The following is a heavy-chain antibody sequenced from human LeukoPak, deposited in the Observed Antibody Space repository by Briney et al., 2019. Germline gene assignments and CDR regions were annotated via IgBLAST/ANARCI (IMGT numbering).Heavy chain of an antibody. J-gene: IGHJ4*02. CDR2: ISSSGSTI. CDR1: GFTFSDYY. V-gene: IGHV3-11*04. Sequence: EGSLRLSCAASGFTFSDYYMSWIRQAPGKGLEWVSYISSSGSTIYYADSVKGRFTISRDNAKNSLYLQMNSLRAEDTAVYYCARYYDSSGYYFVYFDYWGQGTLVTVSS. D-gene: IGHD3-22*01. CDR3: ARYYDSSGYYFVYFDY.